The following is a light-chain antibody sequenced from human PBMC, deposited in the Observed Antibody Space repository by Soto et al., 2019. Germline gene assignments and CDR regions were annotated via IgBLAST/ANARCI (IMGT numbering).Light chain of an antibody. CDR1: SSDVGGYNY. CDR2: EVS. Sequence: QSALTQPAPMSGSPGQSITISCTGTSSDVGGYNYVSWYQQHPGKAPKLMIYEVSNRPSGVSNRFSGSKSGNTASLTISGLQAEDEADYYCSSYTSSSTPYVFGTGTKVTVL. CDR3: SSYTSSSTPYV. J-gene: IGLJ1*01. V-gene: IGLV2-14*01.